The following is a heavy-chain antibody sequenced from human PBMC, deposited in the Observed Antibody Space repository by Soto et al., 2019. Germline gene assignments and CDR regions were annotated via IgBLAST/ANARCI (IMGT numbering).Heavy chain of an antibody. D-gene: IGHD6-19*01. CDR3: ARGRPLLEVASFNDY. J-gene: IGHJ4*02. CDR2: INAGNGNT. Sequence: ASVKVSCKASGYTFTSYAMHWVRQAPGQRLEWMGWINAGNGNTKYSQKSQGRVTITRDTSASTAYMELSSLRSEDTAVYYCARGRPLLEVASFNDYWGQGTLVTVSS. CDR1: GYTFTSYA. V-gene: IGHV1-3*01.